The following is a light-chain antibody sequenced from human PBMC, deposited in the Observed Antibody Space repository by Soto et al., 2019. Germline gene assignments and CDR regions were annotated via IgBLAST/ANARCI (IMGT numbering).Light chain of an antibody. CDR3: QQYNSYPWT. J-gene: IGKJ1*01. V-gene: IGKV1-33*01. CDR1: QDIATY. Sequence: DIQMTQSPSSLSASVVNRVTITFQASQDIATYLNWYQQKPGKAPNLLIYDASNLETGVPSRFSGGGSGTEFTLTIDSLQPDDFATYYCQQYNSYPWTFGQGTKVDIK. CDR2: DAS.